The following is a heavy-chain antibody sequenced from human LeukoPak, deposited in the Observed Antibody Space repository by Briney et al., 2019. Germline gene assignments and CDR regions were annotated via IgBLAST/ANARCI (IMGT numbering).Heavy chain of an antibody. V-gene: IGHV3-30*02. CDR2: IRYDGSNK. Sequence: GGSLRLSCAASGFTFSSYGMHWVRQAPGKGLEWVAFIRYDGSNKFYADSVQGRFTISRDNSKKTLYLQMNSLRAEDTAVYYCARVRIGAFDIWGQGTMVTVSS. D-gene: IGHD2/OR15-2a*01. CDR3: ARVRIGAFDI. J-gene: IGHJ3*02. CDR1: GFTFSSYG.